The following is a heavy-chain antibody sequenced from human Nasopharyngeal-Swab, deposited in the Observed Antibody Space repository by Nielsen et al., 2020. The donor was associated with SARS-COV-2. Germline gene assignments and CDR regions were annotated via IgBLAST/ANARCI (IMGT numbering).Heavy chain of an antibody. Sequence: GGSLRLSCAASGFTLSSYAMHWVRQAPGKGLEWVAVISHDETNKDYADSAKGRFSVSRDNSKNTVYLQMSSLRSEDTAIYYCVRDSRKYCRNIDCYMGNWFDPWGQGTLVTVSS. CDR1: GFTLSSYA. CDR2: ISHDETNK. D-gene: IGHD2-21*02. J-gene: IGHJ5*02. V-gene: IGHV3-30-3*01. CDR3: VRDSRKYCRNIDCYMGNWFDP.